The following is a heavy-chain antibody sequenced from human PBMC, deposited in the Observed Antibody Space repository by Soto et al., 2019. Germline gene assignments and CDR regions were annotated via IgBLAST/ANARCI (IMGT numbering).Heavy chain of an antibody. D-gene: IGHD5-18*01. CDR1: GGTFSSYA. CDR2: IIPIFGTA. V-gene: IGHV1-69*01. Sequence: QVQLVQSGAEVKKPGSSVKVSCKASGGTFSSYAISWVRQAPGQGLEWMGGIIPIFGTANYAQKFQGRVTITADESTSTAYMELSSLRSEDTAVYYCAREGGSSYGFYYYGMDVWGQGTTVTVSS. J-gene: IGHJ6*02. CDR3: AREGGSSYGFYYYGMDV.